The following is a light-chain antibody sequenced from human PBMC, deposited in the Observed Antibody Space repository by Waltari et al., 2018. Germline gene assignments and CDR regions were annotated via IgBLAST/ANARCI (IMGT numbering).Light chain of an antibody. J-gene: IGLJ3*02. CDR1: ISNIGENA. CDR2: YDD. V-gene: IGLV1-36*01. Sequence: QSVLTQPPSASGAPRQKVTISCSGGISNIGENAVSWYQHLPGKAPKLLIYYDDLLASGVSDRFSGSKSGTSASLAISGLQSEDEADYYCAAWDDSVNGLLFGGGTRVTVL. CDR3: AAWDDSVNGLL.